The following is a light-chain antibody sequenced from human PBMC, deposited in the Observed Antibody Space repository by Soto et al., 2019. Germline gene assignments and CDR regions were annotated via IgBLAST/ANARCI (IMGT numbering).Light chain of an antibody. CDR1: SSDVGGYNY. CDR3: SSYTSSPLRV. V-gene: IGLV2-14*01. Sequence: QSVLTQPASVSGSPGQSITISCTGTSSDVGGYNYVSWYQQHPGKAPKLMIYDVSNRPSGVSNRFSGSKSGNTASLTISGLQAEDEADYYCSSYTSSPLRVFGTGTKVTVL. CDR2: DVS. J-gene: IGLJ1*01.